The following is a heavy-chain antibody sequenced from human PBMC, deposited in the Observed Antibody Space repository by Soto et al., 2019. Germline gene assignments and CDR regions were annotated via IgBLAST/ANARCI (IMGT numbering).Heavy chain of an antibody. V-gene: IGHV4-38-2*02. J-gene: IGHJ4*01. CDR2: VYHNGIM. Sequence: PSETLSLTGSVSGYSISSGYYWGWVRQAPGKGLEWLGSVYHNGIMFHNPSFQSRVTISVDTSKNQFSLNLRSVTAADTAVYYCAALWFGELAFNYWGHGILVTVSS. CDR3: AALWFGELAFNY. CDR1: GYSISSGYY. D-gene: IGHD3-10*01.